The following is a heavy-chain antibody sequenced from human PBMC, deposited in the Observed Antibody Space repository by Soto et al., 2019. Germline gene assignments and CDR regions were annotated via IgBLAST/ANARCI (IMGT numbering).Heavy chain of an antibody. CDR2: SSNSGTYT. CDR1: GFRFSDYY. J-gene: IGHJ4*02. V-gene: IGHV3-11*06. Sequence: AGSLRLSCEASGFRFSDYYMSWIRQAPGKRLEWLSYSSNSGTYTRYADSVKGRFSISRDNAKNSLYLQINSLRGEDTAIYYCARSGDNYNVLDFWGKGTPVTVSS. CDR3: ARSGDNYNVLDF. D-gene: IGHD3-10*02.